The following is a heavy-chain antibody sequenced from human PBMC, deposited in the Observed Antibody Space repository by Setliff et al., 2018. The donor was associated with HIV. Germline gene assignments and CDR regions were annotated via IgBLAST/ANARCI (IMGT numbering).Heavy chain of an antibody. CDR2: ISSSGGTI. J-gene: IGHJ4*02. D-gene: IGHD3-3*01. CDR1: GFTFSSYE. V-gene: IGHV3-48*03. Sequence: GGSLRLSCAASGFTFSSYEMNWVRQAPGKGLEWVSYISSSGGTIYYADSVKGRFTISRDNAKKSLYLQMNSLRADDTAVYYCARRGSSGDPWSGSHYLYYFDCWGQGTLVTVSS. CDR3: ARRGSSGDPWSGSHYLYYFDC.